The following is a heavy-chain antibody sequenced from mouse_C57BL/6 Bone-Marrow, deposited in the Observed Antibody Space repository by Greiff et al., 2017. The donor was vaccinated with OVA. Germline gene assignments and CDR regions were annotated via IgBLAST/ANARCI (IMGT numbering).Heavy chain of an antibody. V-gene: IGHV3-6*01. CDR2: ISYDGST. J-gene: IGHJ3*01. CDR1: GYSITSGYY. CDR3: ANLPAWFAY. Sequence: EVKLVESGPGLVKPSQSLSLTCSVTGYSITSGYYWNWIRQFPGNKLEWIGYISYDGSTNYNPSLKNRISITRDTSKNQFFLKLNSVTTEDTATYYCANLPAWFAYWGQGTLVTVSA.